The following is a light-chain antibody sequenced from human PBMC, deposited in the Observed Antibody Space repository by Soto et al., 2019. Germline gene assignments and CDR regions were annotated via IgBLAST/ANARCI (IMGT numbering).Light chain of an antibody. V-gene: IGKV3-20*01. CDR3: QRYDSLRT. CDR1: QSVSSSY. Sequence: PGERVTLSCRASQSVSSSYLTWYQQKPGQAPRLLIYGASNRATGIPDRFSGSGSGTDFTLTITRLEPEDFAMYYCQRYDSLRTFGQGTKVDI. J-gene: IGKJ1*01. CDR2: GAS.